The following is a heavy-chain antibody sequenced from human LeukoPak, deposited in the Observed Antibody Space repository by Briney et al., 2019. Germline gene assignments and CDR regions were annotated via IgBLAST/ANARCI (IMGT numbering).Heavy chain of an antibody. V-gene: IGHV4-4*07. Sequence: PSETLSLTCTVSGGSISSYYWSWIRQPVGKGLDWIGRIYTSGSTNYNPSLKSRVTMSVDTSKNQFSLKLSSVTAADTAVYYCARQLLPGYYYYGMDVWGQGTTVTVSS. D-gene: IGHD2-2*01. CDR2: IYTSGST. J-gene: IGHJ6*02. CDR3: ARQLLPGYYYYGMDV. CDR1: GGSISSYY.